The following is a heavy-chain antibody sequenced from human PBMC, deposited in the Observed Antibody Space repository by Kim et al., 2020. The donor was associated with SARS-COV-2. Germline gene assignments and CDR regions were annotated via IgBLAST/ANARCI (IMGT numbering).Heavy chain of an antibody. CDR3: ATYYYDIS. J-gene: IGHJ4*02. Sequence: GRNKHYPDPVKSRFTISSDNSKNTLHLQLNSLRAEDTAVYYCATYYYDISWGQGTLVTVSS. V-gene: IGHV3-30*01. D-gene: IGHD3-22*01. CDR2: GRNK.